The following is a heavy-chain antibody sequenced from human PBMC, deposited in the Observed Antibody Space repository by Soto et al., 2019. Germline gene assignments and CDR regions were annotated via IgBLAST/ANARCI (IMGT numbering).Heavy chain of an antibody. CDR2: IIPILGIA. V-gene: IGHV1-69*02. CDR1: GGTFSSYT. Sequence: QVQLVQSGAEVKKPGSSVKVSCKASGGTFSSYTISWVRQAPGQGLEWMGRIIPILGIANYAQKFQGRVTITADKSTSTAYMELSSLRSEDTAVYYCATNCGYSYGFDYWGQGTLVTVSS. J-gene: IGHJ4*02. D-gene: IGHD5-18*01. CDR3: ATNCGYSYGFDY.